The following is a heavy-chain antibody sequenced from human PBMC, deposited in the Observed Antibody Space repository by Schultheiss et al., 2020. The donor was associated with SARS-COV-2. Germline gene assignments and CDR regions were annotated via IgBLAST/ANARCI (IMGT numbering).Heavy chain of an antibody. J-gene: IGHJ6*02. CDR1: GFTFSSYG. D-gene: IGHD3-10*01. Sequence: GGSLRLSCAASGFTFSSYGMHWVRQAPGKGLEWVAVISDDGSNKYYADSVKGRFAISRDNSKNTLYLQMNSLRAEDTAVYYCARDRGTYYYGSGTGGMDVWGQGTTVTVSS. CDR2: ISDDGSNK. CDR3: ARDRGTYYYGSGTGGMDV. V-gene: IGHV3-30*03.